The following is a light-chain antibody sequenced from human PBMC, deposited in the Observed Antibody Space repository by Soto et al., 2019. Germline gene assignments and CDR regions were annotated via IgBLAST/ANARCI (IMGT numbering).Light chain of an antibody. Sequence: DIQITQSPSTLSASVGDRVTITCRASQSISTWLACYQQKAGKAPKLLIYKASNLEDGVPSRFSGSGSGTEFTITISSLQPDDFATYYCQQYNTYPLTFGGGTTVEIK. J-gene: IGKJ4*01. CDR1: QSISTW. CDR2: KAS. CDR3: QQYNTYPLT. V-gene: IGKV1-5*03.